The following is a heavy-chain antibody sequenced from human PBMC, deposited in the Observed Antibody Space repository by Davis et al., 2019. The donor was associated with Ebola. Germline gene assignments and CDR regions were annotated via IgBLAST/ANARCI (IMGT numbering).Heavy chain of an antibody. V-gene: IGHV6-1*01. Sequence: HSQTLSLTCAISGDSVSSGGWNWIRQSPSRGLEWLGRTYYSSKWYNDYATYVKSRITINPDTSTNQFSLQLNSVTPEDTAVYYCARGWFKSGMDVWGQGTTVTVSS. CDR1: GDSVSSGG. CDR3: ARGWFKSGMDV. D-gene: IGHD6-19*01. CDR2: TYYSSKWYN. J-gene: IGHJ6*02.